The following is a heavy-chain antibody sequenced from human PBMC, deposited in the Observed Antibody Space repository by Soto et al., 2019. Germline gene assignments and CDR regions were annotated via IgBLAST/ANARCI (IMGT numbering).Heavy chain of an antibody. CDR1: GFTFNNYA. CDR2: ISGSDGST. CDR3: AKDSPRATDSDY. Sequence: GGSLRLSCAASGFTFNNYAMTWVRQAPGKGLEWVSTISGSDGSTYYADSVKGRLTISRDNSKNALYLQMNSLRAEDTAVYYCAKDSPRATDSDYWGQGTLVTVSS. J-gene: IGHJ4*02. V-gene: IGHV3-23*01.